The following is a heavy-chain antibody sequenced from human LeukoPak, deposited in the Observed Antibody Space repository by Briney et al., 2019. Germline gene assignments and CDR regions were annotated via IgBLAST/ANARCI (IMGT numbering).Heavy chain of an antibody. J-gene: IGHJ4*02. V-gene: IGHV3-23*01. CDR1: GFTFSSYV. CDR3: AKDRNKWNDDRRYYFDY. CDR2: ISGSGGST. D-gene: IGHD1-20*01. Sequence: GGSLRLSCAASGFTFSSYVTSWVRQAPGKGLEWVSAISGSGGSTSYADSVKGRLTISRDNSKNTLYLQMNSLRAEDTAVYYCAKDRNKWNDDRRYYFDYWGQGTLVTASS.